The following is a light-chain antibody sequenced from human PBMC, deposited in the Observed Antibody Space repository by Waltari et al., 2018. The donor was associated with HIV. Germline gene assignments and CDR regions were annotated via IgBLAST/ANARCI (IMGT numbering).Light chain of an antibody. V-gene: IGLV1-40*01. Sequence: QSVLTPPPSVSGAPGQRVTLSCTGSTSNIGTHDVHWYQQFPGTAPQLLIYNTNSRPSGVPDRFSGSKSGTSASLAITGLQAEDEADYFCQSSDSTLSGSVFGGGTKLTVL. CDR3: QSSDSTLSGSV. CDR1: TSNIGTHD. J-gene: IGLJ2*01. CDR2: NTN.